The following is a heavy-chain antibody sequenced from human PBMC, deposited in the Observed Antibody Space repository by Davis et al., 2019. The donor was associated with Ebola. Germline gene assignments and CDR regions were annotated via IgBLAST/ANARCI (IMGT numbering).Heavy chain of an antibody. CDR2: IYHSGST. V-gene: IGHV4-4*02. D-gene: IGHD3-16*01. CDR1: GGSISSSNW. CDR3: ARGATIGDLGAFDI. J-gene: IGHJ3*02. Sequence: PSETLSLTCAVSGGSISSSNWWSWVRQPPGKGLEWIGEIYHSGSTNYNPSLKSRVTISVDTSKNQFSLKLSSVTAADTAVYYCARGATIGDLGAFDIWGQGTMVTVSS.